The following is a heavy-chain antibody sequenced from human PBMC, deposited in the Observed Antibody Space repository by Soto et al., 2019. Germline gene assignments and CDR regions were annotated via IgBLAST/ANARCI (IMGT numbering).Heavy chain of an antibody. CDR3: AKDLIMITFGGVIAHAFDI. J-gene: IGHJ3*02. CDR1: GFTFSSYA. Sequence: GGSLRLSCAASGFTFSSYAMSWVRQAPGKGLEWVSAISGSGGSTYYADSVKGRFTISRDNSKNTLYLQMNSLRAEDTAVYYCAKDLIMITFGGVIAHAFDIWGQGTMVTVSS. V-gene: IGHV3-23*01. CDR2: ISGSGGST. D-gene: IGHD3-16*02.